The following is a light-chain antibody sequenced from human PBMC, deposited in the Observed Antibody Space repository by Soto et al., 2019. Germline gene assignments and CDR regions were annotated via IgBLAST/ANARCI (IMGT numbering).Light chain of an antibody. CDR3: QQYLNSPRT. J-gene: IGKJ1*01. Sequence: VFTQSPCTLSLSPGEGATLSCRASQRVASDLAWYLQKPGQPPRLLIYDASIRATGIPDRISGSGSERDFTLTISRLEPEDAAVYYCQQYLNSPRTFGQGTKVDIK. CDR1: QRVASD. CDR2: DAS. V-gene: IGKV3-20*01.